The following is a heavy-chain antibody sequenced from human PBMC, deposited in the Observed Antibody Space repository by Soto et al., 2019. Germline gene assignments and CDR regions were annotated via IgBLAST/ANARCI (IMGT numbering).Heavy chain of an antibody. CDR1: GYAFTRYG. Sequence: EASVKVSCKASGYAFTRYGISWVRQAPGQGLEWMGWISGYNGDANYAQKLQGRVTMTTDTSTSTAYMELRSLRSDDTAVYYCARDPLTYSSGWYRGSYNWFDPWGQGTLVTVSS. V-gene: IGHV1-18*01. CDR2: ISGYNGDA. CDR3: ARDPLTYSSGWYRGSYNWFDP. J-gene: IGHJ5*02. D-gene: IGHD6-19*01.